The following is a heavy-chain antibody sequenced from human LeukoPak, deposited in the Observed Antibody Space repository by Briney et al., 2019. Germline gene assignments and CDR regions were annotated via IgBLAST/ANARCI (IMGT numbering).Heavy chain of an antibody. CDR3: ARKEGVVTAHFQH. CDR2: INHSGST. CDR1: GGSFSGYY. D-gene: IGHD2-21*02. Sequence: SETLSLTCAVYGGSFSGYYWSWIRQPPGKGLEWIGEINHSGSTNYNPSLKSRVTISVDTSKNQFSLKLSSVTAADTAVYYCARKEGVVTAHFQHWGQGTLVTVSS. V-gene: IGHV4-34*01. J-gene: IGHJ1*01.